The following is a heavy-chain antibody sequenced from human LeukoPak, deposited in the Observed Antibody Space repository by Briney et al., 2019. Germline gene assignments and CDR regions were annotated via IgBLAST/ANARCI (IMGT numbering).Heavy chain of an antibody. CDR3: ARGLNKMARVVVNSGSYFDY. CDR2: INHSGST. V-gene: IGHV4-34*01. J-gene: IGHJ4*02. D-gene: IGHD2-15*01. CDR1: GGSFSGYY. Sequence: SETLSLTCAVYGGSFSGYYWSWIRQPPGKGLEWIGEINHSGSTNYNPSLKSRVTISVDTSKDQFSLKLSSVTAADTAVYYCARGLNKMARVVVNSGSYFDYWGQGTLVTVSS.